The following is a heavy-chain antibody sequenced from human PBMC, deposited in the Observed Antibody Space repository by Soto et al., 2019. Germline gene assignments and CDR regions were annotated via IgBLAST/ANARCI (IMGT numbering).Heavy chain of an antibody. CDR1: GFTFSNYA. V-gene: IGHV3-23*01. D-gene: IGHD2-2*01. J-gene: IGHJ5*02. CDR3: AKDTVPVATPWFDP. CDR2: LSGSGGSI. Sequence: GGSLRLSCAASGFTFSNYAMSWVRQAPGKGLEWVSTLSGSGGSIYYADSVKGRFTISRDNSKNTLYLQMNSLRAEDTAVYYCAKDTVPVATPWFDPWGQGTLVTVSS.